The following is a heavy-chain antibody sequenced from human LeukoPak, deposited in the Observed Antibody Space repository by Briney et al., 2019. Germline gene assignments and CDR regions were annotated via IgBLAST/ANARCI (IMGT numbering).Heavy chain of an antibody. D-gene: IGHD3-22*01. V-gene: IGHV1-8*01. CDR1: GYTFTSYD. CDR2: MNPNSGNT. Sequence: GASVKVSCKASGYTFTSYDINWVRQATGQGLEWMGWMNPNSGNTGYAQKFQGRVTMTRNTSISTAYMELSSLRSEDTAVYYCARGGRYYNDSSGSFDPWGQGTLVTVSS. J-gene: IGHJ5*02. CDR3: ARGGRYYNDSSGSFDP.